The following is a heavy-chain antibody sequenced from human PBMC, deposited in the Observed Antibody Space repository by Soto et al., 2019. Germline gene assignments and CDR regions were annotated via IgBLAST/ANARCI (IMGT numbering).Heavy chain of an antibody. CDR1: GFTFNTHD. J-gene: IGHJ5*02. CDR3: ARGRSNDFGSSPPPKFDP. Sequence: EVQLVESGGGMVQPGGSLRLSCVASGFTFNTHDIHWVRQVPGKGLEWVSGIGTLFDTFYADSVKGRFTISRENAKTSVYLQMNNLRTGDTGVYYCARGRSNDFGSSPPPKFDPRGQGTLVTVSS. V-gene: IGHV3-13*01. CDR2: IGTLFDT. D-gene: IGHD3-10*01.